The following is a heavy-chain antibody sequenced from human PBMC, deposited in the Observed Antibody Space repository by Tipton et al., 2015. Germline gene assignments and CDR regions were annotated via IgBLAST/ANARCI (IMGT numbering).Heavy chain of an antibody. V-gene: IGHV3-23*01. CDR2: ISASGGEK. J-gene: IGHJ6*02. CDR3: AKPTGITELGYYYGMDV. CDR1: GFPFSAHG. D-gene: IGHD3-10*01. Sequence: SLRLSCVASGFPFSAHGLNWVRQAPGKGLEWVSSISASGGEKFYTGSVQGRFTISRDNSKNTLYLQMNSLRAEDTAVYYCAKPTGITELGYYYGMDVWGQGTTVTVSS.